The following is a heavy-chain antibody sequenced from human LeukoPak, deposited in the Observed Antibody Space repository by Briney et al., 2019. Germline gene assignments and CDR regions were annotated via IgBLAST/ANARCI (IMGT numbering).Heavy chain of an antibody. CDR3: ATTKGTIPYFDH. CDR1: GYTFTDYY. J-gene: IGHJ4*02. Sequence: VKISCKVSGYTFTDYYMYWVQQAPGKGLEWMGLVDPEDGETKYTEKFQGRVTIIADTSTDTAYMELSSLRSEDTAVYYCATTKGTIPYFDHWGQGTLVTVSS. D-gene: IGHD3-3*01. V-gene: IGHV1-69-2*01. CDR2: VDPEDGET.